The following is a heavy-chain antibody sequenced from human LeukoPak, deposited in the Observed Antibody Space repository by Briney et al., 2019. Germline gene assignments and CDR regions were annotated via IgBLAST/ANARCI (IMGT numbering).Heavy chain of an antibody. Sequence: ASVKVSCRASGYTFTSYTMHWVRQAPGHRLEWMGWINVGNGNIKYSQNFRGRVTITRDTSASTAYMELSSLRSEDTAVYYCARGQKDNGVSSSWYYYGMDVWGQGTTVTVS. CDR3: ARGQKDNGVSSSWYYYGMDV. V-gene: IGHV1-3*01. CDR1: GYTFTSYT. J-gene: IGHJ6*02. CDR2: INVGNGNI. D-gene: IGHD6-13*01.